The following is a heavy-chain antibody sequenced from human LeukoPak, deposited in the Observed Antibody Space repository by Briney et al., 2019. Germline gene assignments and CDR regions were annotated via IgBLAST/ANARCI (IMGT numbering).Heavy chain of an antibody. D-gene: IGHD1-26*01. V-gene: IGHV3-33*08. CDR3: ARIKSGIDF. Sequence: GSLRLSCAASGFTFSSYGMHWVRQAPGKGLEWVAVIYSGGNTYYADSVKGRFTISRDNSKNTLYLQMNSLRAEDTAVYYCARIKSGIDFWGQGTTVTVSS. CDR2: IYSGGNT. CDR1: GFTFSSYG. J-gene: IGHJ6*02.